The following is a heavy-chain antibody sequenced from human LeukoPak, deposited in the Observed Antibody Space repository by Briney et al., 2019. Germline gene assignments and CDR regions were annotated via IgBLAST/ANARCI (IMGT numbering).Heavy chain of an antibody. CDR3: ARDRGYSTFDY. Sequence: GGSLRLSCAASAFTFSNYWMSWVRQAPGKGLEWVANIKEDGGEINYVDSVKGRFTIPRDNAKNSLYLQMNSLRVEDTAVYYCARDRGYSTFDYWGQGTLVTVSS. J-gene: IGHJ4*02. CDR1: AFTFSNYW. CDR2: IKEDGGEI. D-gene: IGHD4-23*01. V-gene: IGHV3-7*01.